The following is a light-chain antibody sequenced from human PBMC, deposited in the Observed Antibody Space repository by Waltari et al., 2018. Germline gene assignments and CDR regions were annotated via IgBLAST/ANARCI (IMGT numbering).Light chain of an antibody. CDR2: KSD. J-gene: IGLJ2*01. V-gene: IGLV1-47*01. Sequence: QSVLTQPPSASGTPGQRVIISCSGSSSNIGSNYVYWYQKFPGTAPKLLIYKSDGRPSGVPDRFSGSESGTSASLAISGLRSEDEAEYYCAAWDDSLSGPVFGGGTKLTVL. CDR3: AAWDDSLSGPV. CDR1: SSNIGSNY.